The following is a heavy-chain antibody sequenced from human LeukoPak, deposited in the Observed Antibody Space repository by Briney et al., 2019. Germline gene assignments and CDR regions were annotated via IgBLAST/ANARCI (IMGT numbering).Heavy chain of an antibody. Sequence: SETLSLTCTVSGGSISSSSYYWGWIRQPPGKGLEWIGSIYYIGSTYYNPSLKSRVTISVDTSKNQFSLKLSSVTAADTAVYYCARFLTEPSRVVIVVVPAATAFDIWGQGTMVTVSS. D-gene: IGHD2-2*01. CDR2: IYYIGST. V-gene: IGHV4-39*01. CDR1: GGSISSSSYY. CDR3: ARFLTEPSRVVIVVVPAATAFDI. J-gene: IGHJ3*02.